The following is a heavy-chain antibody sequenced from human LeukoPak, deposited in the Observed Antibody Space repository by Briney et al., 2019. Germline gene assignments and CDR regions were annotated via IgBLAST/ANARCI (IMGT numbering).Heavy chain of an antibody. CDR3: ARGRGYCTNGVCRPGPFDY. Sequence: ASAKVSCKASGYTFTGYYMHWVRQAPGQGLEWMGWINPNSGGTNYAQKFQGRVTMTRDTSISTAYMELSRLRSDDTAVYYCARGRGYCTNGVCRPGPFDYWGQGTLVTVSS. CDR2: INPNSGGT. J-gene: IGHJ4*02. D-gene: IGHD2-8*01. CDR1: GYTFTGYY. V-gene: IGHV1-2*02.